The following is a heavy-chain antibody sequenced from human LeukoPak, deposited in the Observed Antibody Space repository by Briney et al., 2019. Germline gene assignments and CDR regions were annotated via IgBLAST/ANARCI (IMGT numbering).Heavy chain of an antibody. V-gene: IGHV3-11*06. CDR3: ARIKGYSSSPFDH. D-gene: IGHD6-6*01. J-gene: IGHJ4*02. CDR1: GFTFTDYY. CDR2: ISTTSTYT. Sequence: GGSLRLSCAASGFTFTDYYMTWIRQAPGKGLEWLSYISTTSTYTNYADSVKSRFTISRDNANNSSSLQMDSLRAEDTAVYYCARIKGYSSSPFDHWGQGILVTVSS.